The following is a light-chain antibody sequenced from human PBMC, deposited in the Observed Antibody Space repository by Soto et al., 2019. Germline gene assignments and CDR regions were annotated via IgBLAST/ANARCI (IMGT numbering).Light chain of an antibody. CDR1: QAISSH. J-gene: IGKJ1*01. V-gene: IGKV1-6*01. CDR3: LQDYNYPWT. CDR2: AAS. Sequence: IWMTQSPSLISASTGDRVNISCRMSQAISSHLGWYQQKPGKAPKLLIYAASSLQSGVPSRFSGSGSGTDFTLTISSLQPEDFATYYCLQDYNYPWTFGQGTKVDIK.